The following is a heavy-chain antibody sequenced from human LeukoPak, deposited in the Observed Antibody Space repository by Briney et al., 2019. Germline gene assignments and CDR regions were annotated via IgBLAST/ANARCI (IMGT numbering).Heavy chain of an antibody. D-gene: IGHD5-18*01. CDR1: GGSISSYY. CDR3: ARVRVDTAMVYAFDI. Sequence: SETLSLTCTVSGGSISSYYWSWIRQPPGKGLEWIGYIYYSGSTNYNPSLKSRVTISVDTSKSQFSLNLMSVTAADTAVYYCARVRVDTAMVYAFDIWGQGTMVTVSS. J-gene: IGHJ3*02. CDR2: IYYSGST. V-gene: IGHV4-59*12.